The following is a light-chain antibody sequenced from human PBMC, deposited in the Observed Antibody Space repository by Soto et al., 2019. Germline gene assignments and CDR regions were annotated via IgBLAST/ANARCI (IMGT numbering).Light chain of an antibody. CDR1: SSDVGGYNF. Sequence: QSALTQPASVSGSPGQSIAISCTGTSSDVGGYNFVSWYQQHPGKAPKLMISDVSSRPSGVSDRFSGSKSGNTASLTISGLQAEDESDYYCTSYTSISTLVFGGGTKLTVL. J-gene: IGLJ2*01. CDR3: TSYTSISTLV. CDR2: DVS. V-gene: IGLV2-14*03.